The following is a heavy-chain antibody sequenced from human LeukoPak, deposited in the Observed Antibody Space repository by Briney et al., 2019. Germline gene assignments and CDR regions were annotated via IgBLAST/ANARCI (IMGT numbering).Heavy chain of an antibody. CDR2: LSQSGGLA. V-gene: IGHV3-23*01. CDR3: AKEGRPNSGGGYFDY. J-gene: IGHJ4*02. Sequence: PGGSLRLSCAASGFTSSIYAMAWGRRAPGKGLEAVSSLSQSGGLAYYEDSVKGRFTISRDNSKNTLYLQVNSLRAEDTAVYYCAKEGRPNSGGGYFDYWGQGTLVTVSP. CDR1: GFTSSIYA. D-gene: IGHD4-23*01.